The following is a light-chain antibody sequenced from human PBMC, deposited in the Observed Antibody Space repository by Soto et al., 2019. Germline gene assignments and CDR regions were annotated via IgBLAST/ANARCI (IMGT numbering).Light chain of an antibody. V-gene: IGKV3-15*01. CDR3: QQYNNWPLEFT. J-gene: IGKJ2*01. CDR1: QSVSSN. Sequence: EIVMTQSPATLSVSPGERATLSCRASQSVSSNLAWYQQNPGQAPRLLIYGASTRATGIPARFSGSGSGTEFTLTISSLQSEDFAFYYCQQYNNWPLEFTFGQGTKLEIK. CDR2: GAS.